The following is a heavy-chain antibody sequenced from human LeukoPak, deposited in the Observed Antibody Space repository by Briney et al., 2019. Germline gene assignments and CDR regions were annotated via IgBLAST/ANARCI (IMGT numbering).Heavy chain of an antibody. CDR3: ARDLSMADLGWFDP. Sequence: SETLSLTGTVSGGSSSSYYWSWIRQPPGKGLEWIGYIYYSGSTNYNPSLKSRVTISVDTSKNQFSLKLSSVTAADTAVYYCARDLSMADLGWFDPWGQGTLVTVSS. J-gene: IGHJ5*02. V-gene: IGHV4-59*01. D-gene: IGHD2-8*01. CDR1: GGSSSSYY. CDR2: IYYSGST.